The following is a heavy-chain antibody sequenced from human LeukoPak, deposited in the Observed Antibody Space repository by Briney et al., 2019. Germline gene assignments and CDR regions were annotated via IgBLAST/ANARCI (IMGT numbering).Heavy chain of an antibody. D-gene: IGHD2-15*01. CDR3: ARIHRYCSGGACYVLDN. V-gene: IGHV4-59*02. CDR1: GGSVSGYY. CDR2: VYYRGST. Sequence: SETLSLTCVVSGGSVSGYYWGWIRQPPGRGLEWIGYVYYRGSTNYNPSFKSRITISVDTSRNQFSLQLSSVTAADTAVYYCARIHRYCSGGACYVLDNWGQGTLVAVSS. J-gene: IGHJ4*02.